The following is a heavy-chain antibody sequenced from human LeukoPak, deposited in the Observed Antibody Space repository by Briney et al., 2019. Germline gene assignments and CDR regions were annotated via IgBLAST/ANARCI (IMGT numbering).Heavy chain of an antibody. CDR3: ARAKGPLTGAAFDY. Sequence: SETLSLTCTVSGGSISSYYWSWLRQPPGKGLEWIRYIYYSGSTNYNPSLKSRVTISVDTSKNQFSLKLSSVTAADTAVYYCARAKGPLTGAAFDYWGQGTLVTVSS. V-gene: IGHV4-59*01. D-gene: IGHD7-27*01. J-gene: IGHJ4*02. CDR1: GGSISSYY. CDR2: IYYSGST.